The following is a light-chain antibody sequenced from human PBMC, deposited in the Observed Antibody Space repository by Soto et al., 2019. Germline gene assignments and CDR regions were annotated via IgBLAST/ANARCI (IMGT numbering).Light chain of an antibody. CDR3: VLYMGSVIRV. J-gene: IGLJ3*02. Sequence: QTVVTQEPSFSVSPGGTVTLTCGLSSGSVSTSYYPSWYQQTPGQAPRTLIDSTNTRSSGVPDRLSGSILGNKAALTITGAQADDESDYYCVLYMGSVIRVFGGGTKLTVL. CDR1: SGSVSTSYY. CDR2: STN. V-gene: IGLV8-61*01.